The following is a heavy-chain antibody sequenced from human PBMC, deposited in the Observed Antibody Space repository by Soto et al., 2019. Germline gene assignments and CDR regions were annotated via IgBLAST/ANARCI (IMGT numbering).Heavy chain of an antibody. Sequence: GGSLRLSCAACGLTFSSCGMHWVRQAPGKGLEWVAVFWYDGSNKYYADSVKGRFTISRDNSKNTLYLQINSLRAEDTAVYYCARVSGGEYCSGGSCNYYYYGMDVWGQGTTVTVSS. CDR1: GLTFSSCG. V-gene: IGHV3-33*01. CDR3: ARVSGGEYCSGGSCNYYYYGMDV. D-gene: IGHD2-15*01. J-gene: IGHJ6*02. CDR2: FWYDGSNK.